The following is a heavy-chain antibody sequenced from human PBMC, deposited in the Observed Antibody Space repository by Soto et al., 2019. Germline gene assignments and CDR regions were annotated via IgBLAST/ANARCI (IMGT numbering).Heavy chain of an antibody. Sequence: QVQLVQSGAEVKKPGSSVKVSCKASGGTFSSYTISWVRQAPGQGLEWMGRIIPILGIANYAQKFQGRATITSDESTSTADMALSSLRSEDTAVYYCAREIIVVVPAPSHWFDPWGQGNLVTVSS. V-gene: IGHV1-69*08. CDR2: IIPILGIA. CDR1: GGTFSSYT. CDR3: AREIIVVVPAPSHWFDP. J-gene: IGHJ5*02. D-gene: IGHD2-2*01.